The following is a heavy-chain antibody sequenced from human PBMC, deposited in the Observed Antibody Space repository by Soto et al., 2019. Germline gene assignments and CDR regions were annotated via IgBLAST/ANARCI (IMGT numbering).Heavy chain of an antibody. J-gene: IGHJ4*02. CDR3: ARALTTADSY. CDR1: GFSLSSYW. V-gene: IGHV3-7*04. CDR2: IKQDGSQK. Sequence: QPGGSLRLSCAASGFSLSSYWINWVRQAPGKGLEWVANIKQDGSQKNYVDSVRGRFTISGDNAKNSVYLQMNSLRPEDTAVYYCARALTTADSYWGRGTLVAVPS. D-gene: IGHD2-2*01.